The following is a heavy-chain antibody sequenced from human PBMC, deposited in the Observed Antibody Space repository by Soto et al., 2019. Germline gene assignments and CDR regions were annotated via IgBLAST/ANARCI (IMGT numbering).Heavy chain of an antibody. CDR1: GGTFSNSP. CDR3: ARSRFVVGVTEDYYGMDV. Sequence: QVQLVQSGAEVKKPGSSVKVSCKSSGGTFSNSPISWVRQAPGQGLEWVGGVIPVSKTANYAQKFQGRVTITADESTNTAYMGLSSLRSGDTAVYYCARSRFVVGVTEDYYGMDVWGQGTTVTVSS. D-gene: IGHD2-15*01. J-gene: IGHJ6*02. V-gene: IGHV1-69*12. CDR2: VIPVSKTA.